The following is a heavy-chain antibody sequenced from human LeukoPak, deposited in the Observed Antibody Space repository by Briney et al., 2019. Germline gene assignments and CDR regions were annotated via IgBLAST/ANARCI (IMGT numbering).Heavy chain of an antibody. CDR2: ISGSAGST. J-gene: IGHJ4*02. CDR3: AKVDGSTDFLDY. V-gene: IGHV3-23*01. Sequence: PGGSLRLSCAASGFTFISYAMTWVRQAPGEGLERVSAISGSAGSTYYADSVKGRFTISRDNSKNTLYLQMNSLRAEDTAVYYCAKVDGSTDFLDYWGQGALVAVSS. CDR1: GFTFISYA. D-gene: IGHD2/OR15-2a*01.